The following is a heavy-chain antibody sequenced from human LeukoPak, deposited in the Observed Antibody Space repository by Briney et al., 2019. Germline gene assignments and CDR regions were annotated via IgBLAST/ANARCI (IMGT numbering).Heavy chain of an antibody. J-gene: IGHJ3*02. D-gene: IGHD3-22*01. V-gene: IGHV3-23*01. Sequence: GGSLRLSCATSGFTFSSSAMSWVRQPPGKGLAWVSTISGSGGGTYYADSVKGRLTISRDNSKNTLYLQMNSLRAEDTAVYYCARDLEDSSPFGAFDMWGQGTMVTVSS. CDR1: GFTFSSSA. CDR3: ARDLEDSSPFGAFDM. CDR2: ISGSGGGT.